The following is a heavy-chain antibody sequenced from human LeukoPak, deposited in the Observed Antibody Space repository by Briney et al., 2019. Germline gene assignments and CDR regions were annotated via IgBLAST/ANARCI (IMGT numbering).Heavy chain of an antibody. D-gene: IGHD2-15*01. CDR3: ARPARYCSGGSCYVDFDL. J-gene: IGHJ2*01. Sequence: GGSLRLSCAASGFTFNTYAMSWVRQAPGKGLEWVSAISGSGRSTFYADFVKGRVTIPRDNSKNTAYLQMNRLQTEDTAVYYCARPARYCSGGSCYVDFDLWGRGTLVTVSS. CDR2: ISGSGRST. CDR1: GFTFNTYA. V-gene: IGHV3-23*01.